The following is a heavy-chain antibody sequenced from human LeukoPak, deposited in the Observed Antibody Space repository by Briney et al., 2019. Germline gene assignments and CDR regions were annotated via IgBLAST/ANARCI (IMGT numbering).Heavy chain of an antibody. Sequence: SETLSLTSTVSGGSISSYYWSWIRQPPGKRLEWIGHIYYSGSTNYNPSLKSRVTISVDTSKNQFSLKLSSVTAADTAVYYCASRSSIWSGYQDTLYYFDSGGQGTLVTVSS. V-gene: IGHV4-59*01. D-gene: IGHD3-3*01. CDR1: GGSISSYY. J-gene: IGHJ4*02. CDR2: IYYSGST. CDR3: ASRSSIWSGYQDTLYYFDS.